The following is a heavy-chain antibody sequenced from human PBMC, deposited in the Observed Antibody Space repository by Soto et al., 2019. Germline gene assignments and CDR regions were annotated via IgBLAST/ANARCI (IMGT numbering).Heavy chain of an antibody. D-gene: IGHD4-4*01. CDR2: ISAYNGNT. CDR3: ARDLVPSAYSNPVDAFDI. CDR1: GYTFTSYG. Sequence: GASVKVSCKASGYTFTSYGISWVRQAPGQGLERMGWISAYNGNTNYAQKLQGRVTMTTDTSTSTAYMELRSLRSDDTAVYYCARDLVPSAYSNPVDAFDIWGQGTMVTVSS. J-gene: IGHJ3*02. V-gene: IGHV1-18*01.